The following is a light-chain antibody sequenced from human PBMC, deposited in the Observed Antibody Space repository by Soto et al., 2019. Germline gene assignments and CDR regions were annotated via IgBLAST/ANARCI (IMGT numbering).Light chain of an antibody. J-gene: IGKJ3*01. V-gene: IGKV3-11*01. CDR1: QSVRTY. CDR2: DAS. CDR3: QQRYKWPS. Sequence: EIVLTQSPATLSLSPGETATLSCRASQSVRTYLAWYQQRPGQAPRLLIYDASNRATGIPARFSGSGSGTDFILTISSLEPEDFAVYYCQQRYKWPSFGSGTKVDIK.